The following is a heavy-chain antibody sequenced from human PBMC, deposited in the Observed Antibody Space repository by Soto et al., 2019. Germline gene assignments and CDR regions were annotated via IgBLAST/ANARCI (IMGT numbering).Heavy chain of an antibody. D-gene: IGHD1-26*01. CDR2: IKHDGSEK. J-gene: IGHJ4*02. CDR1: GFTVSSYW. CDR3: VGAPPFLQGDFDY. V-gene: IGHV3-7*03. Sequence: EVQLVESGGGLVQPGGSLRLSCAASGFTVSSYWMSWVRQAPGKGLEWVANIKHDGSEKYSVDSVKGRFTISRDNAKNSLYLQMNSLRAEDTAVYYCVGAPPFLQGDFDYWGQRTLVTASS.